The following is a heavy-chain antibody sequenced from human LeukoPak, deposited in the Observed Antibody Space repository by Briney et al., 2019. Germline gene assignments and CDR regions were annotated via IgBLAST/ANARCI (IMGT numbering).Heavy chain of an antibody. V-gene: IGHV3-48*03. D-gene: IGHD3-16*01. Sequence: GGSLRLPCAASGFAFRSYEMNWVRQAPGKGLEWVSYINVGGSTIYYADSVRGRFTISRDDAKNSLYLQMNSLRAEDTAVYYCARDLAGDHYFDSWGQGTLVTVSS. CDR1: GFAFRSYE. CDR2: INVGGSTI. J-gene: IGHJ4*02. CDR3: ARDLAGDHYFDS.